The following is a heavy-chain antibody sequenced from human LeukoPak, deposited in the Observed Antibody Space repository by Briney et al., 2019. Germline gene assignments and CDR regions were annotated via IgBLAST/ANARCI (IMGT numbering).Heavy chain of an antibody. J-gene: IGHJ6*02. Sequence: PGGSLRLSCTGSGFTFGDHAMAWVRQAPGKGLEWFGFIRSKAYGGTTEYAASVKGRFTISRDDSRGIAYLEMNSLKTEDTAVYYCARGPILLWLHNGMDVWGQGTTVTVSS. CDR2: IRSKAYGGTT. D-gene: IGHD4-23*01. V-gene: IGHV3-49*04. CDR1: GFTFGDHA. CDR3: ARGPILLWLHNGMDV.